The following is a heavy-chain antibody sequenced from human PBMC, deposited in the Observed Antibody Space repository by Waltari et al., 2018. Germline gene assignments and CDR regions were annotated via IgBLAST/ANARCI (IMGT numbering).Heavy chain of an antibody. CDR3: ASTGGYCSGGSCASKTSFDY. Sequence: QVQLVQSGAEVKKPGASVKVSCKASGYTFTSYYMHWVRQAPGQGLEWMGIINPSGGSTSYAQKFQGRVTMTRDTSTSTVYMELSSLRSEDTAVYYCASTGGYCSGGSCASKTSFDYWGQGTLVTVSS. V-gene: IGHV1-46*01. D-gene: IGHD2-15*01. CDR2: INPSGGST. J-gene: IGHJ4*02. CDR1: GYTFTSYY.